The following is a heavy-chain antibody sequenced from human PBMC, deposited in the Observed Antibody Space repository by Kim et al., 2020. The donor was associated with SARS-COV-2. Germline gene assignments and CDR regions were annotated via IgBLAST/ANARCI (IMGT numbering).Heavy chain of an antibody. CDR1: GFTFSDYY. Sequence: GGSLRLSCAASGFTFSDYYMSWIRQAPGKGLEWVSYISSSGSTIYYADSVKGRFTISRDNAKNSLYLQMNSLRAEDTAVYYCARAAQRIAARPYYYYGMDVWGQGTTVTVSS. J-gene: IGHJ6*02. CDR3: ARAAQRIAARPYYYYGMDV. CDR2: ISSSGSTI. V-gene: IGHV3-11*01. D-gene: IGHD6-6*01.